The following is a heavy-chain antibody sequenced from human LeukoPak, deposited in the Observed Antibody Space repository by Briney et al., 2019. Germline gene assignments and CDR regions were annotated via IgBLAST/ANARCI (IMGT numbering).Heavy chain of an antibody. J-gene: IGHJ6*02. CDR2: ISAYNGNT. D-gene: IGHD6-19*01. V-gene: IGHV1-18*01. Sequence: ASVTVSCKASGYTFTSYGISWVRQAPGQGLEWMGWISAYNGNTNYAQKFQGRVTITADKSTSTAYMELSSLSSEDTAVYYCARDPYSSGWYRNYYYGMDVWGQGTTVTVSS. CDR1: GYTFTSYG. CDR3: ARDPYSSGWYRNYYYGMDV.